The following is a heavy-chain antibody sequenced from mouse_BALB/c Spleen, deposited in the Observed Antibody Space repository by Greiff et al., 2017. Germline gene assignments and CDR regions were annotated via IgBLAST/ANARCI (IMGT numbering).Heavy chain of an antibody. CDR1: GFSLTSYG. D-gene: IGHD1-1*01. J-gene: IGHJ2*01. CDR2: IWAGGST. CDR3: ARSYYGSSYGYFDY. V-gene: IGHV2-9*02. Sequence: VKLVESGPGLVAPSQSLSITCTVSGFSLTSYGVHWVRQPPGKGLEWLGVIWAGGSTNYNSALMSRLSISKDNSKSQVFLKMNSLQTDDTAMYYCARSYYGSSYGYFDYWGQGTTLTVSS.